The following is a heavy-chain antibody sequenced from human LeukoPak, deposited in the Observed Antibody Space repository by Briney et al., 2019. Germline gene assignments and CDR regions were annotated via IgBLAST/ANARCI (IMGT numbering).Heavy chain of an antibody. J-gene: IGHJ5*02. D-gene: IGHD6-19*01. CDR2: ISSDGVGT. Sequence: GGSLRLSCAASGSTFSNYPMHWVRQAPGKGLEYVSGISSDGVGTYYAYSVKGRFSISRDNSKNTLYLQLGSLRVEDMAEYYCAREVSGCSSGRYSSWFDPWGQGTLVTVSS. CDR3: AREVSGCSSGRYSSWFDP. V-gene: IGHV3-64*01. CDR1: GSTFSNYP.